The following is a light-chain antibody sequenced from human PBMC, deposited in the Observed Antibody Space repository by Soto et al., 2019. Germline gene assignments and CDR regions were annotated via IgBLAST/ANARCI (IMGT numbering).Light chain of an antibody. CDR3: QQYNSWPPIP. J-gene: IGKJ5*01. CDR1: QSVSSY. V-gene: IGKV3-15*01. Sequence: IVLKQSPAALSLSKGERATLSCRAGQSVSSYLAWYQQKPGQAPRLLIYDASTRATGIPDRFSGGGSGTEFTLTISSLQSEDFVVYYCQQYNSWPPIPFGQ. CDR2: DAS.